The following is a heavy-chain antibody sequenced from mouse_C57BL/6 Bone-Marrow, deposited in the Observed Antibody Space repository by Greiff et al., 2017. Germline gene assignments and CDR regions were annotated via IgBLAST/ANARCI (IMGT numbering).Heavy chain of an antibody. Sequence: QVQLQQSGAELVKPAASVKISCKASGYAFSSYWMNWVKQRPGKGLEWIGQLYPGDGDTNYNGKFTGKARLTTDKSSSTAYMQLSSLNSEDSAVYFCARGRSRSYYFDFWGQGTTLTVSS. J-gene: IGHJ2*01. CDR2: LYPGDGDT. CDR1: GYAFSSYW. CDR3: ARGRSRSYYFDF. D-gene: IGHD6-1*01. V-gene: IGHV1-80*01.